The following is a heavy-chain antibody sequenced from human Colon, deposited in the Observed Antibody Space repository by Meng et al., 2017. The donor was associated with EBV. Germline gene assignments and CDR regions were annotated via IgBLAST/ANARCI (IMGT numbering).Heavy chain of an antibody. Sequence: QRQRRKPGPVVVRTSETRSLPCTVSGGSVSSNGYYWDWVRHPPGKGLEWLGATHHSGSTSYNPSLQLLVTMFVDTSKNPFSLMLTSGTATDTAVYYCARRRGGSGRDCWGQGTLVTVSS. J-gene: IGHJ4*02. CDR2: THHSGST. V-gene: IGHV4-39*01. CDR3: ARRRGGSGRDC. D-gene: IGHD3-10*01. CDR1: GGSVSSNGYY.